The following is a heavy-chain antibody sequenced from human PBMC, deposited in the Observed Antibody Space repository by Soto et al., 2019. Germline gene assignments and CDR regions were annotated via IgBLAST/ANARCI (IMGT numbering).Heavy chain of an antibody. CDR1: GGSISSGGYY. CDR3: AREVQPNDDGDYGRDY. J-gene: IGHJ4*02. V-gene: IGHV4-31*03. CDR2: IYYSGST. D-gene: IGHD4-17*01. Sequence: SETLSLTCTVSGGSISSGGYYWSWIRQHPGKGLEWIGYIYYSGSTYYNPSLKSRVTISVDTSKNQFSLKLSSVTAADTAVYYCAREVQPNDDGDYGRDYWGQGTLVTVAS.